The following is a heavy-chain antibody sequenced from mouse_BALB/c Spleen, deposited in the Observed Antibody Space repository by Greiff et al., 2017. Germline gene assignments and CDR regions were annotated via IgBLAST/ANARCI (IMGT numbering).Heavy chain of an antibody. V-gene: IGHV14-3*02. CDR1: GFNIKDTY. CDR2: IDPANGNT. Sequence: VQLQQSGAELVKPGASVKLSCTASGFNIKDTYMHWVKQRPEQGLEWIGRIDPANGNTKYDPKFQGKATITADTSSNTYYLQLSSLTSEDTAVYYCAMELQYYDMDDWGEGTSVTVSS. D-gene: IGHD2-1*01. CDR3: AMELQYYDMDD. J-gene: IGHJ4*01.